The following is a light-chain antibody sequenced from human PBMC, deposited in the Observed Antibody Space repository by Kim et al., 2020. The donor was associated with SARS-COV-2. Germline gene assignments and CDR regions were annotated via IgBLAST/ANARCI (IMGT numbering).Light chain of an antibody. CDR2: LEGSGNS. CDR1: IGHSSYI. J-gene: IGLJ3*02. Sequence: QPVLTQSSSASASLGSSVKLTYTLSIGHSSYIIAWHQQQPGKAPRYLMKLEGSGNSNKGSGVPDRFSGSSSGADRYLTISNLQSEDEADYYCETWDSNTRVFGGGTQLTVL. CDR3: ETWDSNTRV. V-gene: IGLV4-60*03.